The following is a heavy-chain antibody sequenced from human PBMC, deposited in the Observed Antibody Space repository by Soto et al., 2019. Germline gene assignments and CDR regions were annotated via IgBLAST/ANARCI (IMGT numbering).Heavy chain of an antibody. CDR1: GYTLTELS. D-gene: IGHD3-22*01. CDR2: FDPEDGET. Sequence: GASVKVSCKDSGYTLTELSMHWVRQAPGKGLEWMGGFDPEDGETIYAQKFQGRVTMTEDTSTDTAYMELSSLRSEDTAVYYCATFSRGSESSGYYYLSFDAFDIWGQGTMVTVSS. V-gene: IGHV1-24*01. J-gene: IGHJ3*02. CDR3: ATFSRGSESSGYYYLSFDAFDI.